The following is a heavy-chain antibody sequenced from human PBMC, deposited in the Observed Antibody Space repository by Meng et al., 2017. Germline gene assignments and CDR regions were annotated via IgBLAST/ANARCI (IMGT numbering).Heavy chain of an antibody. J-gene: IGHJ4*02. D-gene: IGHD2-2*01. CDR1: GFTFSSYE. CDR3: AKDRTYCSSTSCYYEGYYFDY. V-gene: IGHV3-48*03. CDR2: ISSSGSTI. Sequence: GGSLRLSCAASGFTFSSYEMNWVRQAPGKGLEWVSYISSSGSTIYYADSVKGRFTISRDNAKNSLYLQMNSLRAEDTAVYYCAKDRTYCSSTSCYYEGYYFDYWGQGTLVTVSS.